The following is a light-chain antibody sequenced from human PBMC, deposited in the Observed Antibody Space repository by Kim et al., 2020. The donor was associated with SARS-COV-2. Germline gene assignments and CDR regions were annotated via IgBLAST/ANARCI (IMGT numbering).Light chain of an antibody. Sequence: DIQMTQSPSTLSAFVGNRVTITCRASQSVDHWLAWYQQKPGKTPRLLIYQSSKLADGVPSRFSGSGSGTDFTLTISNLQPDDSAIYFCKQYETYWKFGPGTKVDIK. J-gene: IGKJ3*01. CDR2: QSS. CDR1: QSVDHW. CDR3: KQYETYWK. V-gene: IGKV1-5*03.